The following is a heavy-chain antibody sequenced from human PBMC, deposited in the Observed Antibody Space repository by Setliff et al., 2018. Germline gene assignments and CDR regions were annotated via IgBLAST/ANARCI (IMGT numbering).Heavy chain of an antibody. V-gene: IGHV4-39*07. CDR1: GGSISNSSYY. J-gene: IGHJ6*02. Sequence: SETLSLTCTVSGGSISNSSYYWGWIRQAPGKGLEWIGSIYYSGSTYYNPSLKSRVTISVDTSKNQFSLKLSSVTAADTAVYYCAREKGDPNYNFWSGYYLYYYYGMDVWGQGTTVTVSS. D-gene: IGHD3-3*01. CDR3: AREKGDPNYNFWSGYYLYYYYGMDV. CDR2: IYYSGST.